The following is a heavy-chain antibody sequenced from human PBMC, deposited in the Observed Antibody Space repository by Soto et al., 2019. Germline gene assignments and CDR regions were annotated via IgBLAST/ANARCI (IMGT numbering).Heavy chain of an antibody. Sequence: QVQLVQSGAEVKKPGASVKVSCKASGYSFITYGISWVRQAPGQGLEWMGWISTYNGNTNYAQKHQGRITMTTDTSTTTGYMELRSLRSDDTAVYYCARDRPTSSIRARDYYYAMDVWGQGTTVTVSS. V-gene: IGHV1-18*01. J-gene: IGHJ6*02. CDR1: GYSFITYG. CDR3: ARDRPTSSIRARDYYYAMDV. D-gene: IGHD6-6*01. CDR2: ISTYNGNT.